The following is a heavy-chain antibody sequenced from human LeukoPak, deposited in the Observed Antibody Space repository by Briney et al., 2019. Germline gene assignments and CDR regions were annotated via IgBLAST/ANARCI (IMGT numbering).Heavy chain of an antibody. D-gene: IGHD3-10*01. V-gene: IGHV4-61*08. J-gene: IGHJ6*03. CDR1: GDSISSGDYY. CDR2: IHYSGST. Sequence: NPSETLSLTCTVSGDSISSGDYYWSWIRQPPGKGLKWIGYIHYSGSTNYNPSLKSRVTTSIDTSKNQFSLKLSSVTAADTAVYYCARVEEGYGSGRRENYYYYYMDVWGKGTTVTISS. CDR3: ARVEEGYGSGRRENYYYYYMDV.